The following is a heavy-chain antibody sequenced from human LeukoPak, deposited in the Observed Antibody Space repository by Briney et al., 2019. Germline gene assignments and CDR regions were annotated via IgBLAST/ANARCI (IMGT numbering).Heavy chain of an antibody. CDR1: GGSISSYY. V-gene: IGHV4-59*01. J-gene: IGHJ2*01. CDR3: ARGLTYWYFDL. D-gene: IGHD4/OR15-4a*01. Sequence: SETLSLTCTVSGGSISSYYWSWIRQPPGKGLEWIGYIYYSGSTNYNPSLKSRVTISVDTSKNQFSLKLSSVTAADTAVYYCARGLTYWYFDLWGRGTLVAVSS. CDR2: IYYSGST.